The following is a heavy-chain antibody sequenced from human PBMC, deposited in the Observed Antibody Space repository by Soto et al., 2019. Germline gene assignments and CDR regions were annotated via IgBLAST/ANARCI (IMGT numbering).Heavy chain of an antibody. V-gene: IGHV1-18*01. D-gene: IGHD2-21*01. Sequence: QIQLLQSGAEVKKPGASVKVTCKASGYTFRNFGISWVRQAPGQGLEWMGWISAYNANANYAQKFQGRLTMTADTSTSTGYMELRSLRSDDTAVYYCAREHSYFDYWGQGTLVTVSS. CDR3: AREHSYFDY. J-gene: IGHJ4*02. CDR1: GYTFRNFG. CDR2: ISAYNANA.